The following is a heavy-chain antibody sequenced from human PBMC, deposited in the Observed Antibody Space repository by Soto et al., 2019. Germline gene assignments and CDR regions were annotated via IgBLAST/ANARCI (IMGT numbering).Heavy chain of an antibody. J-gene: IGHJ4*02. CDR3: ARGPYDFWSGYGSVDY. D-gene: IGHD3-3*01. V-gene: IGHV4-31*03. CDR2: IYYSGST. CDR1: GGSISSGGYY. Sequence: SETLSLTCTVSGGSISSGGYYWSRIRQHPXKGLEWIGYIYYSGSTYYNPSLKSRVTISVDTSKNQFSLKLSSVTAADTAVYYCARGPYDFWSGYGSVDYWGQGTLVTVSS.